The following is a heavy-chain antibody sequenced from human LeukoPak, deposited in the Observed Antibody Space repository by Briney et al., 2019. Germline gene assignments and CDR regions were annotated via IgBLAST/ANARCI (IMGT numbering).Heavy chain of an antibody. D-gene: IGHD6-19*01. CDR3: ARATSYRGWLGH. CDR1: GGSISSSSYC. CDR2: IYYSGSA. Sequence: PSETLSLTCTVSGGSISSSSYCWGWIRQPPGKGLEWIGSIYYSGSAYYNPSLKSRVTISVDTSKNQFSLKLSSVTAADTAAYYCARATSYRGWLGHWGQGTLVTVSS. J-gene: IGHJ4*02. V-gene: IGHV4-39*07.